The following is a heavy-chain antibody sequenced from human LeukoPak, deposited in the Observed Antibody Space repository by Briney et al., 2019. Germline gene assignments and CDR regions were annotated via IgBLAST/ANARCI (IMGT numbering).Heavy chain of an antibody. CDR3: ARGLGTTVDPYNWFDP. D-gene: IGHD4-23*01. J-gene: IGHJ5*02. CDR2: INPNSGNT. Sequence: ASVKVSCKASGYTFTSYDINWVRQATGQGLEWMGWINPNSGNTGYAQKFQGRVTMTRNTSISTAYMELSSLRSEDTAVYYCARGLGTTVDPYNWFDPWGQGTLVTVSS. CDR1: GYTFTSYD. V-gene: IGHV1-8*01.